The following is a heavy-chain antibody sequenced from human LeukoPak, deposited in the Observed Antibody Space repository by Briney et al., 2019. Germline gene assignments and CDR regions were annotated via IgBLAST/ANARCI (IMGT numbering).Heavy chain of an antibody. J-gene: IGHJ3*02. CDR3: ARGGSYLSAFDI. CDR2: INSDGSTT. V-gene: IGHV3-74*01. D-gene: IGHD1-26*01. Sequence: GGSLRLSCVASGFTFSSYWMHWVRQAPGEGLVWVSRINSDGSTTTNADSVKGRFTISRDNAKNTLYLQMNSLRVEDTAVYYCARGGSYLSAFDIWGQGTMVTVSS. CDR1: GFTFSSYW.